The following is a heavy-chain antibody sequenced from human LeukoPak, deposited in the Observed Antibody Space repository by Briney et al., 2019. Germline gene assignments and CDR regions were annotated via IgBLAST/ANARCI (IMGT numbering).Heavy chain of an antibody. J-gene: IGHJ4*02. CDR2: IYYSGST. V-gene: IGHV4-34*01. D-gene: IGHD3-22*01. CDR1: GGSFSGYY. CDR3: ARHVTAVVSFDY. Sequence: SETLSLTRAVYGGSFSGYYWSWLRQPPGKGLEWIGSIYYSGSTYYNPSLKSRVAISVDTSKNQFSLKLSSVTAADTAVYYCARHVTAVVSFDYWGQGTLVTVSS.